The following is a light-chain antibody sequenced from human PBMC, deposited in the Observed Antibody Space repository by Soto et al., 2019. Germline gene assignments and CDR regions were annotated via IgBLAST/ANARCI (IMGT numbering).Light chain of an antibody. Sequence: DIQMTQSPSSVSASVGDRVTISCRASQDIDRWLAWFQHKPGKAPKLLISTASSLQSGVPSRFRGSGSGTDFTLTIASLQFEDFATYYCLQSDTFPYTFGLGTKLEIK. CDR1: QDIDRW. J-gene: IGKJ2*01. CDR3: LQSDTFPYT. V-gene: IGKV1D-12*01. CDR2: TAS.